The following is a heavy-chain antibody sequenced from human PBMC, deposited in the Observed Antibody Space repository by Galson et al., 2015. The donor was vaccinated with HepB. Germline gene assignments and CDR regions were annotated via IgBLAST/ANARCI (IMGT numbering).Heavy chain of an antibody. J-gene: IGHJ6*02. CDR2: ISAYNGNT. CDR1: GYTFTSYG. V-gene: IGHV1-18*01. CDR3: ARSAAGSYYYGMDV. Sequence: SVKVSCKASGYTFTSYGISWVRQAPGQGLEWMGWISAYNGNTNYAQKLQGRVTMTTDTSTSTAYMELRSLRSDDTAVYHCARSAAGSYYYGMDVWGQGTTVTLA. D-gene: IGHD6-13*01.